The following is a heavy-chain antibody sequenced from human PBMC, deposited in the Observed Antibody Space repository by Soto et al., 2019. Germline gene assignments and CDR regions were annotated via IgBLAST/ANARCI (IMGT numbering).Heavy chain of an antibody. CDR2: ISGSGAVT. Sequence: EVQLLESGGGLVQPGGSLRLSCAASGFTFSSFAMSWVRQAPGKGLECLSLISGSGAVTLYAESVKGRFSVSRDNSKNTLFREMNKMRVDDPAIYYCAKSFGSSSSCFFVSVDPRYAGDLGTVSS. CDR3: AKSFGSSSSCFFVSVDP. J-gene: IGHJ5*02. CDR1: GFTFSSFA. D-gene: IGHD2-2*01. V-gene: IGHV3-23*01.